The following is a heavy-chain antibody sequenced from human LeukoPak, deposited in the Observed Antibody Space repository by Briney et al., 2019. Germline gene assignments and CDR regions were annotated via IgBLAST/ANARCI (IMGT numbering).Heavy chain of an antibody. J-gene: IGHJ1*01. CDR3: AKDPPPSEMAAAGTSYFQH. CDR1: GFTFSSYG. V-gene: IGHV3-30*18. D-gene: IGHD6-13*01. Sequence: PGGSLRLSCAASGFTFSSYGMHWVRQAPGKGLEWVAVISYDGSNKYYADSVKGRFTISRDNSKNTLYLQMNSLRAEDTAVYYCAKDPPPSEMAAAGTSYFQHWGQGTLVTVSS. CDR2: ISYDGSNK.